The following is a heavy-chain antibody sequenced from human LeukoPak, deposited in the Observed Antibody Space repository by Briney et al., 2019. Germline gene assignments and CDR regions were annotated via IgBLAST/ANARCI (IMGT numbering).Heavy chain of an antibody. CDR1: GGTFSSYA. Sequence: SVKVSCKASGGTFSSYAISWVRQAPGQGLEWMGRIIPILGIANYAQKFQGRVTVTADKSTSTAYMELSSLRSEDTAVYYCARDFTNYCDSSGPNEPFDYWGQGTLVTVSS. D-gene: IGHD3-22*01. CDR2: IIPILGIA. J-gene: IGHJ4*02. V-gene: IGHV1-69*04. CDR3: ARDFTNYCDSSGPNEPFDY.